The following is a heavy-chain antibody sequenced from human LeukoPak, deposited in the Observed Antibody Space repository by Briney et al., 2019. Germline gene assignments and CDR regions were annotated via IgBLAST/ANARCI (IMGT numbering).Heavy chain of an antibody. Sequence: GGSLRLSCAASGFTFSSYWMSWVRQAPGKGLEWVANIKQDGSEKYYVDSVKGRFTISRDNSKNTLYLQMNSLRAEDTAVYYCARDISNHDAFDIWGQGTMVTVSS. CDR3: ARDISNHDAFDI. V-gene: IGHV3-7*01. D-gene: IGHD4-4*01. CDR1: GFTFSSYW. J-gene: IGHJ3*02. CDR2: IKQDGSEK.